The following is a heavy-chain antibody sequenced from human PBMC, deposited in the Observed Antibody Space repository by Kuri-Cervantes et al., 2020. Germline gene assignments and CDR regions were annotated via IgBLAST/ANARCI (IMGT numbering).Heavy chain of an antibody. V-gene: IGHV4-61*01. D-gene: IGHD2-15*01. CDR3: ARVRDCSGGNCFNDAFDI. Sequence: SETLSLTCTVSGVSVSINSYYWNWIRQPPGKGLEWIGSIYYNGSTNYNPSLKSRVTISVDTSKKQFSLKLSSVTAADTAVYYCARVRDCSGGNCFNDAFDIWGQGTMVTVSS. CDR2: IYYNGST. CDR1: GVSVSINSYY. J-gene: IGHJ3*02.